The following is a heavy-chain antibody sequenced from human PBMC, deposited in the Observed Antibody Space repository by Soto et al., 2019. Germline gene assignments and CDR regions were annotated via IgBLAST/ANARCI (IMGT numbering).Heavy chain of an antibody. CDR2: IIPMFPTT. V-gene: IGHV1-69*06. CDR3: TKDGDSADYGY. Sequence: QVHLVQSGPEEKRPGSSVKVSCKASGDTFARNAIHWVRQAPGQGLEWMGGIIPMFPTTNYAQKFKGRLTISADKSTGTAYMEMTRLRCEDTAVYYCTKDGDSADYGYWGEGTLVTVSS. J-gene: IGHJ4*02. D-gene: IGHD2-21*01. CDR1: GDTFARNA.